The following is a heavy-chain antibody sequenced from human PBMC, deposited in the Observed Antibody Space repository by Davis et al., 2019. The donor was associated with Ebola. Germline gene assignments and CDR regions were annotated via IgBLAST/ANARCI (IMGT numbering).Heavy chain of an antibody. CDR1: GYTFTSYA. CDR3: ARGAYSSSWYPFDY. V-gene: IGHV1-18*01. J-gene: IGHJ4*02. D-gene: IGHD6-13*01. Sequence: ASVKVSCKASGYTFTSYAMHWVRQAPGQGLEWMGWISTYNGNTNYAQKLQGRVTMTTDTSASTAYMELSSLRSEDTAVYYCARGAYSSSWYPFDYWGQGTLVTVSS. CDR2: ISTYNGNT.